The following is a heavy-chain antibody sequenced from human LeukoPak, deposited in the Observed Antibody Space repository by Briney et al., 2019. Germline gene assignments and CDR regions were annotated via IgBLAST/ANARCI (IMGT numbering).Heavy chain of an antibody. D-gene: IGHD5-18*01. CDR3: ARGLGYSYAEGDAFDI. CDR1: GGXFSGYY. J-gene: IGHJ3*02. CDR2: INHSGST. Sequence: PSETLSLTCAVYGGXFSGYYWSWIRQPPGKGLEWIGEINHSGSTNYNPSLKSRVTISVDTSKNQFSLKLSSVTAADTAVYYCARGLGYSYAEGDAFDIWGQGTMVTVSS. V-gene: IGHV4-34*01.